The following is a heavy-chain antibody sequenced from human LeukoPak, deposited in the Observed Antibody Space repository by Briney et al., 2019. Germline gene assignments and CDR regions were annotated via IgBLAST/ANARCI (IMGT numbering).Heavy chain of an antibody. CDR2: ISGSSSYK. CDR3: ARSSPGLDCGGDCYRYYFDY. D-gene: IGHD2-21*02. J-gene: IGHJ4*02. Sequence: GGSLRLSCAASGFTFSRYSMNWVRQAPGKGLEWVSSISGSSSYKYYADSVKGRFTISRDNSKNTLYLQMNSLRAEDTAVYYCARSSPGLDCGGDCYRYYFDYWGQGTLVTVSS. V-gene: IGHV3-21*04. CDR1: GFTFSRYS.